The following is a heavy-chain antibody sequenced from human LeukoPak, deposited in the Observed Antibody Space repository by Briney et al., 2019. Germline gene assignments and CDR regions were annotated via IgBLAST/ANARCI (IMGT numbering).Heavy chain of an antibody. CDR3: AKDETSIAARGSFVDY. V-gene: IGHV3-43D*03. J-gene: IGHJ4*02. CDR1: GFTFDDYA. Sequence: GGSLRLSCAASGFTFDDYAMHWVRQAPGKGLEWVSLISWDGGSTYYADSVKGRFTISRDNSKNSLYLQMNSLRAEATALYYCAKDETSIAARGSFVDYWGQGTLVTVSS. D-gene: IGHD6-6*01. CDR2: ISWDGGST.